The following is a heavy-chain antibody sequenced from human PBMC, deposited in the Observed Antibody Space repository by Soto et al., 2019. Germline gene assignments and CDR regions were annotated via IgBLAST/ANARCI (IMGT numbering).Heavy chain of an antibody. J-gene: IGHJ5*02. Sequence: SETLSLTCTVSGGSISSGGYYWSWIRQHPGKGLEWIGYIYYSGSTYYNPSLKSRVTISVDTSKNQFSLKLSSVTAADTAVYYCARSEGYSSSWWTSNWFDPWGQGTLVTVSS. CDR1: GGSISSGGYY. CDR2: IYYSGST. V-gene: IGHV4-31*03. CDR3: ARSEGYSSSWWTSNWFDP. D-gene: IGHD6-13*01.